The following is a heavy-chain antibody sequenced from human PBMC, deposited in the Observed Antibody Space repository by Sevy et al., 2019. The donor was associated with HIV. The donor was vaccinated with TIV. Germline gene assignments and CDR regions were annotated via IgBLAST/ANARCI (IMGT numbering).Heavy chain of an antibody. CDR3: ARGLSEFYY. CDR1: GESFSGYY. Sequence: SETVSLTCAVYGESFSGYYWSWIRQPPGKGLEWIGEIIHSGSTNYNPSLKSRVTISVDTSKNQFSLKLSSVTAADTAVYYCARGLSEFYYWGQGTLVTVSS. V-gene: IGHV4-34*01. J-gene: IGHJ4*02. CDR2: IIHSGST.